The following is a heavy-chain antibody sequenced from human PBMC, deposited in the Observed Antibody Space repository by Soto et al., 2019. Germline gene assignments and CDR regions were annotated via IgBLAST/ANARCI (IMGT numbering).Heavy chain of an antibody. D-gene: IGHD3-3*01. CDR1: GGTFRSFS. Sequence: QVQLVQSGAEVKKPGSSVKVSCKASGGTFRSFSFNWVRQATGQGLEWMAGIIPIFVTSNYAQKFQGRVTISADESNSTFYMELTSLTSEDTDVYFCAAKSGFPYAVDYWGQGTLVTVSS. J-gene: IGHJ4*02. CDR2: IIPIFVTS. V-gene: IGHV1-69*01. CDR3: AAKSGFPYAVDY.